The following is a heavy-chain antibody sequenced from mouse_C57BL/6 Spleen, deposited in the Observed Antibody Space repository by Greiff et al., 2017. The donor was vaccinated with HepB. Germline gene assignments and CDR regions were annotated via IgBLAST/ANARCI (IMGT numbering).Heavy chain of an antibody. CDR1: GYTFTSYG. CDR2: IYPRSGNT. CDR3: AWPYDYDGEYYYAMDY. J-gene: IGHJ4*01. Sequence: VKLMESGAELARPGASVKLSCKASGYTFTSYGISWVKQRTGQGLEWIGEIYPRSGNTYYNEKFKGKATLTADKSSSTAYMELRSLTSEDSAVYFCAWPYDYDGEYYYAMDYWGQGTSVTVSS. V-gene: IGHV1-81*01. D-gene: IGHD2-4*01.